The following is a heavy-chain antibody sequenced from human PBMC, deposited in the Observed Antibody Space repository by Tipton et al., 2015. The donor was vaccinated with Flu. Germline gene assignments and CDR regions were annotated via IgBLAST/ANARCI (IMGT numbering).Heavy chain of an antibody. J-gene: IGHJ2*01. CDR3: ARGQWLKWFDL. D-gene: IGHD6-19*01. V-gene: IGHV5-51*01. CDR1: GFTVSSKY. Sequence: SLRLSCAASGFTVSSKYIGWVRQMPGKGLEWMGIIYPGDSDTRYSPSFQGQVTISADKSISTAYLQWNSLKASNTAMYYCARGQWLKWFDLWGRGTLVTVSS. CDR2: IYPGDSDT.